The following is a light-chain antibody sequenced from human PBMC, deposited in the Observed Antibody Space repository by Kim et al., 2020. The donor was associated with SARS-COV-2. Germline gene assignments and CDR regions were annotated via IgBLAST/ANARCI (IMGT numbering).Light chain of an antibody. CDR2: QDT. Sequence: SYELTQPPSVSVSPGQTASITCSADKLGDKYVCWYQKKPGQSPVLVIYQDTKRPSGIPERFSGSNSGNTATLTIRGTQAMDEADYYCQAWDSSTVVFGGG. V-gene: IGLV3-1*01. CDR3: QAWDSSTVV. J-gene: IGLJ2*01. CDR1: KLGDKY.